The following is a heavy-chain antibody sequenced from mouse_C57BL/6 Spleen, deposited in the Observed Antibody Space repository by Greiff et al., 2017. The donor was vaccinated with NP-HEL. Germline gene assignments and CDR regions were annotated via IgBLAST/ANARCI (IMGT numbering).Heavy chain of an antibody. CDR1: GYTFTSYW. CDR3: ARGFPDY. J-gene: IGHJ2*01. Sequence: VQLQQSGAELVMPGASVKLSCKASGYTFTSYWMHWVKQRPGQGLEWIGEIDPSDSYTNYNQKFKGKSTLTVDKSSSTAYMQLSSLTSEDSAVYYCARGFPDYWGQGTTLTVSS. V-gene: IGHV1-69*01. CDR2: IDPSDSYT.